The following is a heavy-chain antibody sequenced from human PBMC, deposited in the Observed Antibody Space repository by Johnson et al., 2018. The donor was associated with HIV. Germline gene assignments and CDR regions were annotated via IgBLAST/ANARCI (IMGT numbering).Heavy chain of an antibody. D-gene: IGHD6-13*01. V-gene: IGHV3-66*01. CDR2: IYSGDST. Sequence: VQLVESGGGLVQPGGSLRLSCAASGFIVSSNYMSWVRQAPGKGLEWVSVIYSGDSTYYADSVKGRFIISRDNSKHTLYLQMNSLRADDTAVYYCARDQAYRSSWAFSFDIWGQGTMVIVSS. J-gene: IGHJ3*02. CDR3: ARDQAYRSSWAFSFDI. CDR1: GFIVSSNY.